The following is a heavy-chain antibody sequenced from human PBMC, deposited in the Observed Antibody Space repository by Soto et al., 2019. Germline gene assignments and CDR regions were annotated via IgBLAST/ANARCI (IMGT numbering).Heavy chain of an antibody. CDR1: GGSFSGYY. Sequence: SETLSLTCAVYGGSFSGYYWSWIRQPPGKGLEWIGEINHSGSTNYNPSLKSRVTISVDTSKNQFSLKLSSVTAADTAVYYCARGIGLVGATRQYFQHWGQGTLVTVSS. J-gene: IGHJ1*01. CDR2: INHSGST. CDR3: ARGIGLVGATRQYFQH. V-gene: IGHV4-34*01. D-gene: IGHD1-26*01.